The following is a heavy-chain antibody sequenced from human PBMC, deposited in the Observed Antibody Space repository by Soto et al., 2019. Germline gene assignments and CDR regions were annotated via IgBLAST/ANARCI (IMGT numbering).Heavy chain of an antibody. D-gene: IGHD2-15*01. CDR3: ARVVTATSHYFDY. J-gene: IGHJ4*02. Sequence: PSETLSLTCTVSGDSISTYDRSWIRQSPGKGLEWIGCIYHSGTTKYNPSLKSRVTISVDTSKNQFSLKLTSATAADTAVYFCARVVTATSHYFDYWGRGALVTVSS. CDR2: IYHSGTT. CDR1: GDSISTYD. V-gene: IGHV4-59*01.